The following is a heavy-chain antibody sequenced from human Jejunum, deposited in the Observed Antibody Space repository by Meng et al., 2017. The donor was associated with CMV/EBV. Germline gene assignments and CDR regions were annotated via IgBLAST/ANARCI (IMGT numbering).Heavy chain of an antibody. CDR1: GFTFSSAW. V-gene: IGHV3-74*03. CDR3: VKGGHLGDY. J-gene: IGHJ4*02. Sequence: SCAASGFTFSSAWMHWVRQAPGKGLVWVSHINSDGSDTKYADSVKGRFTISRDNAKNTQYLQMNTLRAEDTAVYYCVKGGHLGDYWGQGTLVTVSS. D-gene: IGHD3-10*01. CDR2: INSDGSDT.